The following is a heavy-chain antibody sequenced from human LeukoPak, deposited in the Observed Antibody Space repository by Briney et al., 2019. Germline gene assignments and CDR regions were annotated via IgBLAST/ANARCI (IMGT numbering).Heavy chain of an antibody. D-gene: IGHD1-26*01. J-gene: IGHJ4*02. V-gene: IGHV1-18*01. Sequence: ASVKVSCKASGHTFTSYGISWVRQAPGQGLEWMGWISAYNGNTNYAQKLQGRVTMTTDTSTSTAYMELRSLRSDDTAVYYCARDSGSYYTARGDYWGQGTLVTVSS. CDR2: ISAYNGNT. CDR1: GHTFTSYG. CDR3: ARDSGSYYTARGDY.